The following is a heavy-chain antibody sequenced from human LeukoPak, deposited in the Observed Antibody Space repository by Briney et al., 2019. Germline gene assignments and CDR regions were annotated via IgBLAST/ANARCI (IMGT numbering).Heavy chain of an antibody. CDR1: GFTVSSNY. Sequence: GGSLRLSCAASGFTVSSNYMSWVRQAPGKGLEWVSVIYSGGSTYYADSVKGRFTISRDNSKNTLYLQMNSLRGEDTAVYYCARAASYSSGWYVGRFDYWGQGNLVTVSS. D-gene: IGHD6-19*01. CDR3: ARAASYSSGWYVGRFDY. CDR2: IYSGGST. V-gene: IGHV3-66*01. J-gene: IGHJ4*02.